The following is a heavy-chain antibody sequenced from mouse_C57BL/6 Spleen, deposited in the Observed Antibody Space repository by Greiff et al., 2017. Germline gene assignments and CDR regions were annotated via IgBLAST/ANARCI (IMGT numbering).Heavy chain of an antibody. V-gene: IGHV5-9*01. CDR1: GFTFSSYT. CDR3: ARLTIYYDYSWFAY. J-gene: IGHJ3*01. D-gene: IGHD2-4*01. CDR2: ISGGGGNT. Sequence: EVHLVESGGGLVKPGGSLKLSCAASGFTFSSYTMSWVRQTPEKRLEWVATISGGGGNTYYPDSVKGRFTISRDNAKNTLYLQMSSLRSEDTALYYCARLTIYYDYSWFAYWGQGTLVTVSA.